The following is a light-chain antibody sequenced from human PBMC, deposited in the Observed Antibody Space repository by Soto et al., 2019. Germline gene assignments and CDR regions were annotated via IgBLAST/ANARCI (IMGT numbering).Light chain of an antibody. J-gene: IGKJ1*01. V-gene: IGKV3D-15*01. CDR3: QQYNSYS. CDR2: GAS. Sequence: EIVMTQSPATLSVSPVERATLSCRASQRFSSNLAWYQQKPGQAPRLLIYGASSRATGIPDRFSGSGSGTEFTLTISSLQPDDFATYYCQQYNSYSFGQGTKVDIK. CDR1: QRFSSN.